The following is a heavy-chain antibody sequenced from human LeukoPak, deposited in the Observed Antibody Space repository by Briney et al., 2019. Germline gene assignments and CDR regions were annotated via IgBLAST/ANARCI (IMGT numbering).Heavy chain of an antibody. CDR2: VIPIFGTA. D-gene: IGHD3-3*01. V-gene: IGHV1-69*13. CDR1: GGTFSSYA. Sequence: SVKVSCKASGGTFSSYAISWVRQAPGQGLEWMGGVIPIFGTANYAQKFQGRVTITADESTSTAYMELSSLRSEDTAVYYCARDPHYDFWSGYFNWGQGTLVTVSS. CDR3: ARDPHYDFWSGYFN. J-gene: IGHJ4*02.